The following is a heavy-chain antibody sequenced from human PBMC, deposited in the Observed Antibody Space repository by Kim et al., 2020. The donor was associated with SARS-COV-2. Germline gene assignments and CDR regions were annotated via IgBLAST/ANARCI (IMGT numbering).Heavy chain of an antibody. J-gene: IGHJ6*03. CDR2: FDPDDGET. D-gene: IGHD3-16*01. V-gene: IGHV1-24*01. Sequence: ASVKVSCKVSGYTLTELSMHWVRQAPGQGLEWMGGFDPDDGETIYAQKFQGRVTMTEDTSTDTAYMELSSLRSEDTAVYYCAGRLGEVTRYYDYYMDVWGEGTAVTVSS. CDR1: GYTLTELS. CDR3: AGRLGEVTRYYDYYMDV.